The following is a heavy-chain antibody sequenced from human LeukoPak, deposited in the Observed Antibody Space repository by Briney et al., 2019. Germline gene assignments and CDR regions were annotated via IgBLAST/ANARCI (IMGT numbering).Heavy chain of an antibody. D-gene: IGHD3-16*01. J-gene: IGHJ5*02. CDR1: GGTFSSYA. CDR3: ARFNSGLGSLAYPFDP. V-gene: IGHV1-69*01. CDR2: IIPILNTA. Sequence: TVKVSCKASGGTFSSYAITWVRQAPGQGLEWMGGIIPILNTANYAQKFQGRVTITADESTDTAYMELSSLRSEDTAVYYCARFNSGLGSLAYPFDPWGQGTLVTVSS.